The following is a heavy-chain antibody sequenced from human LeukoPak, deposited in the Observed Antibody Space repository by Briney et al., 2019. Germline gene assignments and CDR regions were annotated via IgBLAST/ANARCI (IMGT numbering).Heavy chain of an antibody. J-gene: IGHJ4*02. CDR3: ASIGKEEAEGIDDY. CDR1: GGSISSGSYY. V-gene: IGHV4-61*02. D-gene: IGHD6-13*01. Sequence: PSQTLSLTCTVSGGSISSGSYYWSWIRQPAGKGLEWIGRIYTSGSTNYNPSLKSRVTISVDTSKNQFSLKLSSVTAADTAVYYCASIGKEEAEGIDDYWGQGTLVTVSS. CDR2: IYTSGST.